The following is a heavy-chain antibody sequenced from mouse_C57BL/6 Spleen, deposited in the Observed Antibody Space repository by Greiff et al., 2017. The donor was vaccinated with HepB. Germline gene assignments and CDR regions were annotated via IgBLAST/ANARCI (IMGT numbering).Heavy chain of an antibody. CDR3: ARGRYFDV. CDR1: GYTFTSYW. J-gene: IGHJ1*03. V-gene: IGHV1-50*01. Sequence: VQLQQSGAELVKPGASVKLSCKASGYTFTSYWMQWVKQRPGQGLEWIGEIDPSDSYTNYNQKFKGKAPLTVDTSSSTAYMQLSSLTSEDSAVYYGARGRYFDVWGTGTTVTVSS. CDR2: IDPSDSYT.